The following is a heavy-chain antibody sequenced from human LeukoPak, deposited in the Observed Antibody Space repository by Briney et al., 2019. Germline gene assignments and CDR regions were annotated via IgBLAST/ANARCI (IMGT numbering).Heavy chain of an antibody. CDR3: ASRHYYGSGSYSNWFDP. V-gene: IGHV3-21*01. J-gene: IGHJ5*02. CDR2: ISSSSSYI. CDR1: GFTFSSYS. Sequence: GGSLRLSCAASGFTFSSYSMNWVRQAPGKGLEWVSSISSSSSYIYYADSVKGRFTISRDNAKNSLYLQMNSLRAEDTAVYYCASRHYYGSGSYSNWFDPWGQGTLVTVSS. D-gene: IGHD3-10*01.